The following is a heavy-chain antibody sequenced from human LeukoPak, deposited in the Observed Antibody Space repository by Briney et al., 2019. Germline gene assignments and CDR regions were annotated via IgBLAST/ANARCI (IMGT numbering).Heavy chain of an antibody. CDR3: ARDREGGGLYYFDY. Sequence: SVKVSCKASGYIFTGYYMHWVRQAPGQGLEWMGGIVPIFTTPKYAQKFQGRVTISADESTRTAYMELSSLRSEDTAVYYCARDREGGGLYYFDYWGQGTLVTVSS. J-gene: IGHJ4*02. D-gene: IGHD1-26*01. CDR1: GYIFTGYY. CDR2: IVPIFTTP. V-gene: IGHV1-69*13.